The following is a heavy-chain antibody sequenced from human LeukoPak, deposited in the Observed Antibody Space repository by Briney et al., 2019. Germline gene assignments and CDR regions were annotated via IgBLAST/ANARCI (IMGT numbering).Heavy chain of an antibody. Sequence: SETLSLTCTVSGGSVSSGSYYWSWIRQPPGKGLEWIGYIYYSGSTNYNPSLKSRVTISVDTSKNQFSLKLSSVTAADTAVYYCARGSYYSSGFAHAFDIWGQGTMVTVSS. CDR3: ARGSYYSSGFAHAFDI. J-gene: IGHJ3*02. V-gene: IGHV4-61*01. CDR1: GGSVSSGSYY. D-gene: IGHD1-26*01. CDR2: IYYSGST.